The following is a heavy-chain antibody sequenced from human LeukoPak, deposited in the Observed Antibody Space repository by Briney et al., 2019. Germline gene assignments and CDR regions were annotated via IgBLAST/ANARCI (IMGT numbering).Heavy chain of an antibody. Sequence: PGGSLRLSCAASGFTSWDFGMSWVREGPGKGLGWVFGIKWNGGRTGYADSVKGRFTISGDNAQKSLYLQMNGLRAEDTALYYCARKWLSNAFDIWGQGTMVTVSS. D-gene: IGHD5-12*01. CDR3: ARKWLSNAFDI. V-gene: IGHV3-20*04. CDR1: GFTSWDFG. CDR2: IKWNGGRT. J-gene: IGHJ3*02.